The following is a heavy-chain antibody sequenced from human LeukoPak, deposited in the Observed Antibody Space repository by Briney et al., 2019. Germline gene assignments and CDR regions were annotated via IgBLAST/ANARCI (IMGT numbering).Heavy chain of an antibody. CDR2: ISSSSTYI. J-gene: IGHJ5*02. D-gene: IGHD1-1*01. Sequence: GGSLRLSCAASGFTFSSYSMNWVRQAPGKGLEWVSAISSSSTYIYYADSVKGRFTISRDNAKNSLYLQMNSLRGEDTAVYYRARDHNPDPWGQGTLVTVSS. CDR3: ARDHNPDP. CDR1: GFTFSSYS. V-gene: IGHV3-21*01.